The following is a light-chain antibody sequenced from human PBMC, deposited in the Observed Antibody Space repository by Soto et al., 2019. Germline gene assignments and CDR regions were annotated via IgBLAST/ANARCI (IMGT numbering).Light chain of an antibody. V-gene: IGKV1-27*01. CDR1: QGISTY. J-gene: IGKJ4*01. CDR3: QKYNSAPLT. Sequence: DIPITQSPSSLSASVGDRVTITCRASQGISTYLARYQQKPGKVPKLLIYDASTLQSGVPSRFSGSGSGTDFTLTISSLQPEDVATYYCQKYNSAPLTFGGGTKVEIK. CDR2: DAS.